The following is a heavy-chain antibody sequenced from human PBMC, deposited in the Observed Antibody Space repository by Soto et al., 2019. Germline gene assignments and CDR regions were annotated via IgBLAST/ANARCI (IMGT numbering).Heavy chain of an antibody. V-gene: IGHV5-10-1*01. CDR3: PSRYCSSTSCYDDDFDI. J-gene: IGHJ3*02. CDR2: IYPSDSYT. CDR1: GYIFTSYS. D-gene: IGHD2-2*01. Sequence: PGEALKITFEGSGYIFTSYSISGVRQMPGKGLECMGRIYPSDSYTNYSPSFQGHVTISADKSISTAYLQWSSLKDSGTGMYYCPSRYCSSTSCYDDDFDIWGQGKMVTVSS.